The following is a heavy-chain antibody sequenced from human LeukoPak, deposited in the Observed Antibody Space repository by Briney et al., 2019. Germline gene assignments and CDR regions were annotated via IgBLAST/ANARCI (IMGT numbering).Heavy chain of an antibody. CDR2: IKQYGSEK. D-gene: IGHD4-17*01. Sequence: GGCMKPSCAASGFTFSSYWMSWVRQAPGKRVEWVANIKQYGSEKYYVDSVKGRFTISRDNAKNSLYLQMNRLRAEDTAVSYCARDQYGYYGNYYYYYMDVWGKGTTVIVSS. J-gene: IGHJ6*03. V-gene: IGHV3-7*01. CDR1: GFTFSSYW. CDR3: ARDQYGYYGNYYYYYMDV.